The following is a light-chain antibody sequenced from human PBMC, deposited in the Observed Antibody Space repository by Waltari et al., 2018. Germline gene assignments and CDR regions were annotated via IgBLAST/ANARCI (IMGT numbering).Light chain of an antibody. J-gene: IGKJ1*01. CDR3: QLLNSSQWT. CDR2: AAS. Sequence: IQPTQFTSSLPASVGNRVNITCRASQGISDFLAWYQQKPGKAPKLLIYAASTLQSGVPSRFSGSGSGTDFTLTITSLQPEDVATYYCQLLNSSQWTFGQGTKVDMK. CDR1: QGISDF. V-gene: IGKV1-9*01.